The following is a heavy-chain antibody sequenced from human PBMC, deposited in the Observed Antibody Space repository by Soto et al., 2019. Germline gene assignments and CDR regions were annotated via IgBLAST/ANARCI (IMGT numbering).Heavy chain of an antibody. CDR1: GFTFSDYA. D-gene: IGHD3-22*01. CDR3: ARDPGLTMIVRRGFDF. J-gene: IGHJ3*01. V-gene: IGHV3-30-3*01. CDR2: ISYDGRNK. Sequence: QVQLVESGGGVVQPGRSLRLSCAASGFTFSDYALHWVRQAPGKGLEWVAVISYDGRNKYYTDSVKGRFTISRDNSNNALYLQMNSLRAEDTALYYCARDPGLTMIVRRGFDFWGQGTMVTVSS.